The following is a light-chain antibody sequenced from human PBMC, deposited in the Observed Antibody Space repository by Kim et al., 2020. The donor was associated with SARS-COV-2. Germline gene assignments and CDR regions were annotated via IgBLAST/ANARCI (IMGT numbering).Light chain of an antibody. J-gene: IGKJ2*01. Sequence: SAGEASPVCCTTSQIMTTNLAWYQQRAGLAPRLLIYDTATRATGIPARFSGSGSGTDFILTISSLQSEDSAVYYCQHYGNSPSYTFGQGTKLEIK. CDR3: QHYGNSPSYT. CDR2: DTA. CDR1: QIMTTN. V-gene: IGKV3D-15*01.